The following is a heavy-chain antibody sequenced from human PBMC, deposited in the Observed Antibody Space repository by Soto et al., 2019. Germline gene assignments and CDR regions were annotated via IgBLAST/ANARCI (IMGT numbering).Heavy chain of an antibody. V-gene: IGHV3-64D*06. J-gene: IGHJ6*02. CDR2: ISSNGGST. Sequence: WGSLRISCSACGYTVSSYAMHWVRQAPGKGLEYVSAISSNGGSTYYADSVKDRFTISRDNSKNTLYLQMSSLRAEDTAVYYCVKVGVRCSGGSCYSGLYTMDVWGQGTTVTVSS. CDR3: VKVGVRCSGGSCYSGLYTMDV. D-gene: IGHD2-15*01. CDR1: GYTVSSYA.